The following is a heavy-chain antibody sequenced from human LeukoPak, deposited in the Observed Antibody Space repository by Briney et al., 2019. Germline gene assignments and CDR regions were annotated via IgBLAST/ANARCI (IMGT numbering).Heavy chain of an antibody. Sequence: SETLSLTCTVSGGSISTYFWSWIRQPPGKGLEWIGYIFFSGTTSYNPSLKSRLNISVDTSKNQFSLKLKSVTAADTAIYYCARSSGRSAWFDPWGQGTLVTVSS. J-gene: IGHJ5*02. V-gene: IGHV4-59*01. CDR3: ARSSGRSAWFDP. CDR1: GGSISTYF. CDR2: IFFSGTT. D-gene: IGHD2-15*01.